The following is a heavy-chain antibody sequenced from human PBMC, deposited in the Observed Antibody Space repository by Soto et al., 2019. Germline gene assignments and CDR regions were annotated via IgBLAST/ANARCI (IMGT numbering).Heavy chain of an antibody. D-gene: IGHD1-26*01. Sequence: QMQLVESGGGLVKPGGSLRLSCAASGFNFGDYYMSWVRQAPGKGLEWVSFVSSTGSYTKYSDSVGGRFTVSRDNGKNSLHLQLNSPRLEETAVYYCARLRVGVHWYFDLWGRGTLVTVSS. V-gene: IGHV3-11*06. J-gene: IGHJ2*01. CDR2: VSSTGSYT. CDR3: ARLRVGVHWYFDL. CDR1: GFNFGDYY.